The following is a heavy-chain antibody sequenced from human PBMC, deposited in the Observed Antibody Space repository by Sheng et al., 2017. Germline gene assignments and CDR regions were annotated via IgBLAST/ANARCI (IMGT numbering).Heavy chain of an antibody. D-gene: IGHD2-15*01. Sequence: QVQLVQSGAEVKKPGSSVKVSCKASGGTFSSYAISWVRQAPGQGLEWMGGIIPIFGTANYAQKFQGRVTITADESTSTAYMELSSLRSEDTAVYYCASDRECGGSCYNPLFDYGMDVWGQGP. J-gene: IGHJ6*02. CDR3: ASDRECGGSCYNPLFDYGMDV. CDR2: IIPIFGTA. CDR1: GGTFSSYA. V-gene: IGHV1-69*01.